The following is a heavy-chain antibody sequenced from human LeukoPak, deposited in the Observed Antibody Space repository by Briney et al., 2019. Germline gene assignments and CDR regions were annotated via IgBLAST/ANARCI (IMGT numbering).Heavy chain of an antibody. CDR1: GGTFSSYT. Sequence: SVKVSCKASGGTFSSYTISWVRQAPGQGLEWMGRIIPILGIANYAQKFQGRVTITADKSTSTAYMELSSLRSEDTAVYYCARDIEAVDIMATSRWFDPWGQGTLVTVSS. J-gene: IGHJ5*02. CDR3: ARDIEAVDIMATSRWFDP. D-gene: IGHD5-12*01. V-gene: IGHV1-69*04. CDR2: IIPILGIA.